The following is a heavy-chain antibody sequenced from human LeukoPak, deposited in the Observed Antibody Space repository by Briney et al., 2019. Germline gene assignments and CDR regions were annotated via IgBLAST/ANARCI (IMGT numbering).Heavy chain of an antibody. Sequence: PGGSLRLSCAASGFTFSSYAMHWVRQAPGKGLEWVAVISYDGSNKYYADSVKGRFTISRDNSKNTLYLQMNSLRAEDTAVYYCALSWDTAMAIDYWGQGTLVTVSS. CDR2: ISYDGSNK. D-gene: IGHD5-18*01. J-gene: IGHJ4*02. CDR1: GFTFSSYA. V-gene: IGHV3-30-3*01. CDR3: ALSWDTAMAIDY.